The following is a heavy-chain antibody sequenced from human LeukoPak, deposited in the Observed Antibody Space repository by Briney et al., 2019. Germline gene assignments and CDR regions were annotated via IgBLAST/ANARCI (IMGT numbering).Heavy chain of an antibody. CDR1: GFTFSSYA. V-gene: IGHV3-23*01. J-gene: IGHJ4*02. D-gene: IGHD3-3*01. CDR3: AKGVSITIDPIDY. Sequence: PGGSLRLSCAASGFTFSSYAMSWVRQAPGKGLEWVSAISGSGGSTYYADSVKGRFTISRDNAKNSLYLQMNSLRAEDTALYYCAKGVSITIDPIDYWGQGTLVTVSS. CDR2: ISGSGGST.